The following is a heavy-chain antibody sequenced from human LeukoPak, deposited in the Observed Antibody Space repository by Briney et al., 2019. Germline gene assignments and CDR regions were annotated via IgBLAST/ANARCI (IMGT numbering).Heavy chain of an antibody. CDR1: GGTFSSYA. V-gene: IGHV1-18*01. Sequence: ASVKVSCKASGGTFSSYAISWVRQAPGQGLEWTGWISAYNGNTNYAQKLQGRVTMTTDTSTSTAYMELRSLRSDDTAVYYCARDSKRVYDSSGYYSLWGQGTLVTVSS. D-gene: IGHD3-22*01. J-gene: IGHJ4*02. CDR2: ISAYNGNT. CDR3: ARDSKRVYDSSGYYSL.